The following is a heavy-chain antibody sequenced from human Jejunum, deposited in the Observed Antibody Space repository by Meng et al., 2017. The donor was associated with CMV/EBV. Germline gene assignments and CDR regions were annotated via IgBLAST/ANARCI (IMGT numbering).Heavy chain of an antibody. CDR3: ATVNGHAFDI. D-gene: IGHD2-8*01. Sequence: CAASGFTFSDYYMSWIRQAPGKGLEWVANIKEDGSERSYVDSVKGRFTISRDNAKNSLYLQMNSLRAEDTAVYYCATVNGHAFDIWGQGTMVTVSS. CDR1: GFTFSDYY. V-gene: IGHV3-7*01. CDR2: IKEDGSER. J-gene: IGHJ3*02.